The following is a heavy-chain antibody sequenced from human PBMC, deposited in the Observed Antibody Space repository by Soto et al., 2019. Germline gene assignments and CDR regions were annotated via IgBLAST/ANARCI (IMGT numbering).Heavy chain of an antibody. CDR3: ARDTFDRGVYGDHYYYYGMDV. J-gene: IGHJ6*02. Sequence: QVQLVQSGAEVKKPGASVKVSCKASGYTFTSYGISWVRQAPGQGLEWMGWISAYNGNTNYAQKLQGRVTMTTDTSTSTAYMELRSLRSDDTAVYYCARDTFDRGVYGDHYYYYGMDVWGQGTTVTVSS. V-gene: IGHV1-18*04. CDR1: GYTFTSYG. CDR2: ISAYNGNT. D-gene: IGHD4-17*01.